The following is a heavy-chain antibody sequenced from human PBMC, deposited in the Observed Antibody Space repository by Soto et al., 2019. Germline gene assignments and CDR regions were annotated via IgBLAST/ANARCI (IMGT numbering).Heavy chain of an antibody. J-gene: IGHJ4*01. V-gene: IGHV3-33*01. CDR2: IYYDGSNR. CDR1: GFTFGTSA. Sequence: PAGSLRLSCAASGFTFGTSAMPWVRQAPGKGLEWVAVIYYDGSNRYYGDAVKGRFTISRDNSKSTLYLQMSSLRAEDTAVYYCARAFCTNGVCYYFFDYWGHGTLVTSPQ. D-gene: IGHD2-8*01. CDR3: ARAFCTNGVCYYFFDY.